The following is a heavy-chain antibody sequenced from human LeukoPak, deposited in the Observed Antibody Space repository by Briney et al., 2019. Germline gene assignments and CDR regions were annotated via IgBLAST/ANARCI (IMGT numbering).Heavy chain of an antibody. Sequence: KPGGSLRLSCAASGFTFSSYSMNWVRQAPGKGLEWVSSISSSSSYIYYADSVKGRFTISRDNAKNSLYLQMNSLRAEDTAVYYCARTYYDILTGYNPYFDYWGQGTLVTVSS. J-gene: IGHJ4*02. CDR3: ARTYYDILTGYNPYFDY. V-gene: IGHV3-21*01. D-gene: IGHD3-9*01. CDR2: ISSSSSYI. CDR1: GFTFSSYS.